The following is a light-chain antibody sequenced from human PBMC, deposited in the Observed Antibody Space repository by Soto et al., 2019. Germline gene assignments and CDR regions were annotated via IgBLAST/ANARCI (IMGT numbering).Light chain of an antibody. CDR2: EVS. CDR3: SSYAGSNNFV. CDR1: SSDVGGYKY. Sequence: QSVLTQPPSASGSPGQSVTISCTGTSSDVGGYKYVSWYQQHPGKAPTLMIYEVSKRPSGVPDRFSGSKSDNTASLTVSWLQAEDEADYYCSSYAGSNNFVFGTGTKLTVL. V-gene: IGLV2-8*01. J-gene: IGLJ1*01.